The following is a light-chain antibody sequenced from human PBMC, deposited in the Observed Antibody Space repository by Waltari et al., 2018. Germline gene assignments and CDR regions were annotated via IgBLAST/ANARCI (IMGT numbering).Light chain of an antibody. V-gene: IGLV2-11*01. CDR2: GVT. J-gene: IGLJ2*01. CDR1: SSEVGAYAY. CDR3: CSYAGRSTHVV. Sequence: QSALTQPRSVSGSPGQSVTTSCTGTSSEVGAYAYVPCYQRHPGKAPNRMICGVTKTPSGVPDRFSGSKSGNTASLTISGLQAEAETYYSCCSYAGRSTHVVFGGGTKLTVL.